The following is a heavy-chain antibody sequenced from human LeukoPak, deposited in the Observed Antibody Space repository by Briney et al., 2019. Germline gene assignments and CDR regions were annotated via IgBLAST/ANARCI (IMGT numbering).Heavy chain of an antibody. D-gene: IGHD3-22*01. Sequence: ASVKVSCKASGYTFTGYYMHWVRQAPGQGLEWMGWINPNSGGTNYAQKFQGRVTMTRDTSISTAYMELSRLRSDDTAVYYCASPSYYYDSSGPGAFDIWGQGTMVTVSS. CDR3: ASPSYYYDSSGPGAFDI. CDR2: INPNSGGT. J-gene: IGHJ3*02. CDR1: GYTFTGYY. V-gene: IGHV1-2*02.